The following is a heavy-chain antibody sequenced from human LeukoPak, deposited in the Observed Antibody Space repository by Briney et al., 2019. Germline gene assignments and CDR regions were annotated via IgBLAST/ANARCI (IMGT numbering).Heavy chain of an antibody. Sequence: SETLSLTCTVSGGSISSYYWSWIRQPPGKGLEWIGYIYTSGSTNYNPSLKSRVTISVDTSKNQFSLKLSSVTAADTAVYYCASCRDGYNDAFDIWAKGQWSPSLQ. J-gene: IGHJ3*02. V-gene: IGHV4-4*09. D-gene: IGHD5-24*01. CDR3: ASCRDGYNDAFDI. CDR2: IYTSGST. CDR1: GGSISSYY.